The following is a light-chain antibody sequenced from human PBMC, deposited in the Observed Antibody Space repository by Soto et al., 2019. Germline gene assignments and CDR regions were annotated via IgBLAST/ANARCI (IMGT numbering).Light chain of an antibody. V-gene: IGKV1-5*03. CDR1: ESISDW. Sequence: DIQMTQSPSTLSASVGDRVTFTCRASESISDWLVWYHQRPGKPPKLLIYKASRLECGVPSRFSGSASGTEFTLTITSLQPDDFETYYCQQYSSSSISFGPGTRLEIK. CDR2: KAS. CDR3: QQYSSSSIS. J-gene: IGKJ5*01.